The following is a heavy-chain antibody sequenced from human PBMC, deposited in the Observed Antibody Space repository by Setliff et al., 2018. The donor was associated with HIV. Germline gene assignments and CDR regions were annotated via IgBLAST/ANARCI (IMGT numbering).Heavy chain of an antibody. CDR3: ARGGRSTVTQWAWFDP. V-gene: IGHV4-34*01. Sequence: SETLSLTCAVYGGSFSGYFWSWIRQSPGKGREWIGEFRHSGNTNINPSLKSRVTISGDTTKNQISLKLTSVTAADTAVYYCARGGRSTVTQWAWFDPWGQGTLVTVSS. CDR1: GGSFSGYF. CDR2: FRHSGNT. D-gene: IGHD4-17*01. J-gene: IGHJ5*02.